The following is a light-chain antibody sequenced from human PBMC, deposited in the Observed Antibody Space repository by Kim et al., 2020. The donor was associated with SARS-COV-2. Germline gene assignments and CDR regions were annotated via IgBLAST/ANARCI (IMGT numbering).Light chain of an antibody. CDR3: HQSGSLPWT. CDR1: QGIGSS. V-gene: IGKV6-21*01. Sequence: EVVLTQSPAFQSVAPKEKITITCRASQGIGSSLHWYQVQPDQSPKLLVKYSVQSLSGVPSRFSGSKSGTDFTLTISSLEAEDAATYYCHQSGSLPWTFGQGTKVDIK. CDR2: YSV. J-gene: IGKJ1*01.